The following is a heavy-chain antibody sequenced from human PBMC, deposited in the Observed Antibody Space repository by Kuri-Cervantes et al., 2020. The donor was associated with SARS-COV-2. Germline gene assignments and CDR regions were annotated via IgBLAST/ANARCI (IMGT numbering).Heavy chain of an antibody. V-gene: IGHV3-66*02. D-gene: IGHD2-15*01. CDR2: IYSGGST. J-gene: IGHJ4*02. Sequence: GGSLRLSCAASGFTVSSNYMSWVRQAPGKGLEWVSVIYSGGSTYYADSVKGRFTISRDNSKNTLYLQMNSLRAEDTAVYYCAKVFVEILGYCSGGSCYFDYWGQGTLVTVSS. CDR1: GFTVSSNY. CDR3: AKVFVEILGYCSGGSCYFDY.